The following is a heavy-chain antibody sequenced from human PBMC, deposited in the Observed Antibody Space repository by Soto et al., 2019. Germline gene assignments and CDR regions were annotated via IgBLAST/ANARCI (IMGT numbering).Heavy chain of an antibody. Sequence: GGSLRLSCAASGFTFSSYGMHWVRQAPGKGLEWVAVISYDGSNKYYADSVKGRFTISRDNSKNTLYLQMNSLRAEDTAVYYCAKFPRLHADIVVVPWGQGTLVTVSS. V-gene: IGHV3-30*18. D-gene: IGHD2-15*01. CDR1: GFTFSSYG. J-gene: IGHJ5*02. CDR3: AKFPRLHADIVVVP. CDR2: ISYDGSNK.